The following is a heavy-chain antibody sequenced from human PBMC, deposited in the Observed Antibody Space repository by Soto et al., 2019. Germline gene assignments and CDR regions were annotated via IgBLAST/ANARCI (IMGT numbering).Heavy chain of an antibody. CDR2: IIPIFGTA. V-gene: IGHV1-69*13. CDR3: ARDEGGEWIGGASIVVVPAARSMDV. J-gene: IGHJ6*02. D-gene: IGHD2-2*01. CDR1: GGTFSSYA. Sequence: GASVKVSCKASGGTFSSYAISWVRQAPGQGLEWMGGIIPIFGTANYAQKFQGRVTITADESTSTAYMELSSLRSEDTAVYYCARDEGGEWIGGASIVVVPAARSMDVWGQGTTVTVSS.